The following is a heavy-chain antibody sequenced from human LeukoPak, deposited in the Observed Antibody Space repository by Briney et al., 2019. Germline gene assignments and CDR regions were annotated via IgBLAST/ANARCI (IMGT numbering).Heavy chain of an antibody. CDR2: ISSSGNTI. V-gene: IGHV3-48*03. Sequence: PGGSLRLSCAASEFTFTSYELNWVRQAPGKGLEWVSYISSSGNTISYADSVKGRFTISRDNAKNTLYLQMNSLRAEDTAVYYCARGYCSGGSCYGVGAFDIWGQGTMVTVSS. J-gene: IGHJ3*02. CDR3: ARGYCSGGSCYGVGAFDI. CDR1: EFTFTSYE. D-gene: IGHD2-15*01.